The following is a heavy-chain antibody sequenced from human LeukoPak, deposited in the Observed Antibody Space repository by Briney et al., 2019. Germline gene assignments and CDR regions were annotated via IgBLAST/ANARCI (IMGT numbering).Heavy chain of an antibody. D-gene: IGHD3-22*01. Sequence: SETLSLTCTVYGGSIKGYYWSWIRQPPGKGLEWIGYVYYSANTNYSPSLKSRVTISVDTSKKQFSLRLSSVTAAEKAVYYCSRGAAYACSAYYNCYFDLWGRGTLVTVSS. V-gene: IGHV4-59*03. CDR1: GGSIKGYY. CDR3: SRGAAYACSAYYNCYFDL. J-gene: IGHJ2*01. CDR2: VYYSANT.